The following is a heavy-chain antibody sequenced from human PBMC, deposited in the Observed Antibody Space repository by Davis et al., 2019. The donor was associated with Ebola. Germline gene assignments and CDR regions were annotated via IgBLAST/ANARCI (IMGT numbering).Heavy chain of an antibody. Sequence: SDTLSPTFTPPAGPTSSSSYYWGWIRQPPGKGLEWIGSIYYSGSTYYNPSLKSRVTISVDTSKNQFSLKLSSVTAADTAVYYCARLFRSARDWFDPWGQGTLVTVSS. CDR1: AGPTSSSSYY. CDR3: ARLFRSARDWFDP. CDR2: IYYSGST. V-gene: IGHV4-39*01. D-gene: IGHD3-3*01. J-gene: IGHJ5*02.